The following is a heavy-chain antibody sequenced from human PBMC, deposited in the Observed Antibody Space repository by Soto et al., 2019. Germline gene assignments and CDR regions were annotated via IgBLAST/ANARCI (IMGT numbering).Heavy chain of an antibody. CDR1: GFTFSSYA. J-gene: IGHJ6*02. CDR2: ISYDGSNK. V-gene: IGHV3-30-3*01. CDR3: ARVLYDFWSGYSAYYYYGMDV. Sequence: PGGSLRLSCAASGFTFSSYAMHWVRRAPGKGLEWVAVISYDGSNKYYADSVKGRFTISRDNSKNTLYLQMNSLRAEDTAVYYCARVLYDFWSGYSAYYYYGMDVWGQGTTVTVSS. D-gene: IGHD3-3*01.